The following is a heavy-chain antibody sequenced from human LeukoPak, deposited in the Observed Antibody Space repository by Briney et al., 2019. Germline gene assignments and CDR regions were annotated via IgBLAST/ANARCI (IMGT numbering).Heavy chain of an antibody. Sequence: SETLSLTCTVSGGSISSGGYYWSWIRQHPGKGLEWIGYIYYSGGTYYNPSLKSRVTISVDTSKNQFSLNLSSVTAADTAVYYCASKKDFWSGYYTGIISWGQGTLVTVSS. D-gene: IGHD3-3*01. V-gene: IGHV4-31*03. CDR2: IYYSGGT. J-gene: IGHJ5*02. CDR1: GGSISSGGYY. CDR3: ASKKDFWSGYYTGIIS.